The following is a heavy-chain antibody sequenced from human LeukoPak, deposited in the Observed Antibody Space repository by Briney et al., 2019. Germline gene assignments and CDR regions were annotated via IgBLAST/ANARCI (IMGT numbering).Heavy chain of an antibody. Sequence: SETLSLTCTVSGGSISSYYWSWIRRPPGKGLEWIGYISYSGSTNYNPSLNSRVTISVDTYKNQFSLRLSSVTAADTAVYYCARHLGRYCSSTSSSPFDYWGQGTLVTVSS. D-gene: IGHD2-2*01. V-gene: IGHV4-59*08. CDR3: ARHLGRYCSSTSSSPFDY. J-gene: IGHJ4*02. CDR2: ISYSGST. CDR1: GGSISSYY.